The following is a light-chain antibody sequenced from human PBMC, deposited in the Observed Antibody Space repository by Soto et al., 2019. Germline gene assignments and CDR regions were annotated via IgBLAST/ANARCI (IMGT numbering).Light chain of an antibody. Sequence: EIVLTQSPATLSLSPGERATLSCTASQSIRNYLAWYQQRPGQTPRLLIFDASNRAKGIPGRFSCSGSGTAFTLTISSLEPEDFPVDYCQQRSNWRGTFGGGTKVEIK. V-gene: IGKV3-11*01. CDR1: QSIRNY. CDR2: DAS. J-gene: IGKJ4*01. CDR3: QQRSNWRGT.